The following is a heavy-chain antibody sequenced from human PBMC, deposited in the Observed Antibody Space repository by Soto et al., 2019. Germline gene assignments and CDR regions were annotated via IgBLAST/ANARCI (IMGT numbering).Heavy chain of an antibody. Sequence: QEQLVQSGAEVKKPGSSVKVSCKASGGIFSSYAISWVRQAPGQGLEWMGGIIPIIGTANYAQKFQGRVTITANESTNTAYMDLSSLKSADTAIYYCAWSGSGYVLFNEFWGQGTLVTVSS. CDR3: AWSGSGYVLFNEF. CDR1: GGIFSSYA. D-gene: IGHD3-22*01. CDR2: IIPIIGTA. V-gene: IGHV1-69*01. J-gene: IGHJ4*02.